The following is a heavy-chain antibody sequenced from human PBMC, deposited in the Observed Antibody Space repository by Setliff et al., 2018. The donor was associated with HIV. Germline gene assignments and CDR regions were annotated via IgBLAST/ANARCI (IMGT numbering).Heavy chain of an antibody. CDR3: ARGGGYDRSGYYPFDY. CDR1: GGSLSGYP. D-gene: IGHD3-22*01. V-gene: IGHV4-34*01. CDR2: INYSGST. Sequence: PSETLSLTCAVYGGSLSGYPWSWTRQSPDKGLEWIGEINYSGSTNYNPSLKSRGTMSVDTSKNQFSLKLSSVTAADTAVYYCARGGGYDRSGYYPFDYWGQGTPVTAPQ. J-gene: IGHJ4*02.